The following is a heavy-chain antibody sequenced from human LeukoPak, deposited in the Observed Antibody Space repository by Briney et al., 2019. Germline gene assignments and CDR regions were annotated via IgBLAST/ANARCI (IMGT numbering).Heavy chain of an antibody. J-gene: IGHJ4*02. Sequence: GGSLRLSCAASGFTFSSYGMHWVRQAPGKGLEWVAVISYDGSNKYYADSVKGRFTISRDNSKNTLYLQMNSLRAEDTAVYYCAKLGVYRRGGSYDFIDYWGQGTLVTVSS. V-gene: IGHV3-30*18. D-gene: IGHD1-26*01. CDR3: AKLGVYRRGGSYDFIDY. CDR1: GFTFSSYG. CDR2: ISYDGSNK.